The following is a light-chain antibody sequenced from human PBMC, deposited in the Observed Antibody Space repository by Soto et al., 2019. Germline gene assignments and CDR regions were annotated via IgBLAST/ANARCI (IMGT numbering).Light chain of an antibody. V-gene: IGKV3-20*01. CDR2: GAS. CDR1: QSVSSSS. Sequence: ETVLTQSPSTLSLSPGERATLFCRASQSVSSSSLAWYQQKPGQAPRLLMYGASSRATAIPDRFSGSGSGTDFALTINRLQSEDFAVYYCQPYGDWPLTSGGGTKVDIK. J-gene: IGKJ4*01. CDR3: QPYGDWPLT.